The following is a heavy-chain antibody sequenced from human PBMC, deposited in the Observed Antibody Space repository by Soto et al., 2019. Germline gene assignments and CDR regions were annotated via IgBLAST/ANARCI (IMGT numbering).Heavy chain of an antibody. V-gene: IGHV5-51*01. CDR1: GYTFTSYW. J-gene: IGHJ3*02. D-gene: IGHD3-10*01. CDR2: TYPGDSNT. Sequence: GESLKISCKGSGYTFTSYWIGWVRQIPGKGLEWMGVTYPGDSNTRYSPSFQGQVTISADKSISTAYLQWSSLKASDTAMYYCARLNYYGSGSYYAGCAFDIWGQGTMVTVSS. CDR3: ARLNYYGSGSYYAGCAFDI.